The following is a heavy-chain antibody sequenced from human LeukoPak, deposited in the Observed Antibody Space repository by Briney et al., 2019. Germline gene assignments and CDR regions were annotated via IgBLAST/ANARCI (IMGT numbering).Heavy chain of an antibody. D-gene: IGHD3-10*01. J-gene: IGHJ5*02. V-gene: IGHV3-48*03. CDR1: GFTFSSYE. CDR2: ISSSGSTI. Sequence: GGSLRLSCAASGFTFSSYEMNWVRQAPGKGLERVSYISSSGSTIYYADSVKGRFTISRDNAKNSLYLQMNSLRAEDTAVYYCARGNYGSGFDPWGQGTLVTVSS. CDR3: ARGNYGSGFDP.